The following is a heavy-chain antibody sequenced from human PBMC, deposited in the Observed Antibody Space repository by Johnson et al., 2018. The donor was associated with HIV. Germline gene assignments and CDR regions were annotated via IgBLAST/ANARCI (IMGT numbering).Heavy chain of an antibody. CDR2: IKSKTDGGTT. CDR3: ITGGSGTIPSGAFDI. J-gene: IGHJ3*02. Sequence: VQLVESGGGLVQPGGSLRLSCAASGFTFSSYDMHWVRQGTGKGLEWVGRIKSKTDGGTTDYAAPVKGNFTISRDDSKTTLYLQMNSLKTEDTAVYYCITGGSGTIPSGAFDIWGQGTMVTVSS. CDR1: GFTFSSYD. V-gene: IGHV3-15*01. D-gene: IGHD1-26*01.